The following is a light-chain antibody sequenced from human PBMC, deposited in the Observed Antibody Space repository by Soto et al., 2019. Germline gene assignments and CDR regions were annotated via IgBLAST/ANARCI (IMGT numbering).Light chain of an antibody. J-gene: IGKJ3*01. V-gene: IGKV1-33*01. CDR2: DAS. CDR1: QDISNY. CDR3: RQYDNLPPN. Sequence: DIQMTQSPSSLSASVGDRVTITCQASQDISNYLNWYQQKPGKAPKLLIYDASNLETGVPSRFSGSGSGTDFTFTISSLQPEDIATYYCRQYDNLPPNFGPGTKVDIK.